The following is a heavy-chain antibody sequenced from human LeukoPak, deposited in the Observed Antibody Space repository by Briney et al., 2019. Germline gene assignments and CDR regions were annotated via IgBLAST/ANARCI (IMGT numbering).Heavy chain of an antibody. CDR1: GYTLTELS. D-gene: IGHD5-18*01. Sequence: ASVKVSCKVSGYTLTELSMHWVRQAPGKGLEWMGGFDPEDGETIYAQKFQGRVTMTEDTSTDTAYMELSGLRSEDTAVYYCATSYGYGHYYFDYWGQGTLVTVSS. J-gene: IGHJ4*02. V-gene: IGHV1-24*01. CDR2: FDPEDGET. CDR3: ATSYGYGHYYFDY.